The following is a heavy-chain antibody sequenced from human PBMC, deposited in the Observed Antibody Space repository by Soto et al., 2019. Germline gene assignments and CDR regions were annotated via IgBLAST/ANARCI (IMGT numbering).Heavy chain of an antibody. CDR2: ISYDGRQK. CDR3: AKDGYFDTYYFDH. V-gene: IGHV3-30*04. J-gene: IGHJ4*02. CDR1: RFTFSSYA. Sequence: GCLGLSCSASRFTFSSYAMHWVRQAPGKGLEWVAVISYDGRQKHYGDSVKGRFTISRDESDNTLYLQMNSLRPEDTAVYYCAKDGYFDTYYFDHWGQGTLVTVSS. D-gene: IGHD3-9*01.